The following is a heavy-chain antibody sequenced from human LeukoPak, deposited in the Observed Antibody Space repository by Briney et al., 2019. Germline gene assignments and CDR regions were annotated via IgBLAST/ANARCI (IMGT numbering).Heavy chain of an antibody. J-gene: IGHJ4*02. CDR2: IIPIFGTA. V-gene: IGHV1-69*13. Sequence: SVTVSCKASGGTFSSYAISWVRQAPGQGLEWMGGIIPIFGTANYAQKFQGRVTITADESTSTAYMELSSLRSEDTAVYYCARGPYYYDSSGYYYEIDYWGQGTLVTVSS. CDR1: GGTFSSYA. CDR3: ARGPYYYDSSGYYYEIDY. D-gene: IGHD3-22*01.